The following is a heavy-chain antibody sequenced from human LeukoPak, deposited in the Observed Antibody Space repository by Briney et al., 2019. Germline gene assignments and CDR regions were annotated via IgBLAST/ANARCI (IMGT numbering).Heavy chain of an antibody. CDR3: AKASSSNAYYYGMDV. V-gene: IGHV3-23*01. D-gene: IGHD2-2*01. CDR1: GFTFSSYA. J-gene: IGHJ6*02. CDR2: ISGSGGST. Sequence: PGRSLRLSCAASGFTFSSYAMSWVRQAPGKGLEWVSAISGSGGSTYYADSVKGRFTISRDNSKNTLYLQMNSLRAEDTAVYYCAKASSSNAYYYGMDVWGQGTTVTVSS.